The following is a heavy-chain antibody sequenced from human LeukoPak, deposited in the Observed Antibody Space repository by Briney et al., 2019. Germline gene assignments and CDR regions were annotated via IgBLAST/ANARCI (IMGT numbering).Heavy chain of an antibody. CDR1: GGSISSYY. V-gene: IGHV4-59*01. CDR2: ISYSGST. D-gene: IGHD3-10*01. J-gene: IGHJ4*02. CDR3: ARMASGREDY. Sequence: SETLSLTCTVSGGSISSYYWSWIRQPPGKGLEWIGCISYSGSTEYNPSLKSRVTISVDTSKKQFSLKLSSVTAADTAVYYCARMASGREDYWGQGTLVTVSS.